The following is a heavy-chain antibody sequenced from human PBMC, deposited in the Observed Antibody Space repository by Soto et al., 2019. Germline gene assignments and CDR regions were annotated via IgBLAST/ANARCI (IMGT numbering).Heavy chain of an antibody. Sequence: GASVKVSCKASGYTFTSYGISWARQAPGQGLEWMGWISAYNGNTNYAQKLQGRVTMTTDTSTSTAYMELRSLRSDDTAVYYCARREGGAARAGYYYYYGMDVWGKGTRVTVSS. J-gene: IGHJ6*04. D-gene: IGHD6-6*01. CDR3: ARREGGAARAGYYYYYGMDV. CDR1: GYTFTSYG. V-gene: IGHV1-18*01. CDR2: ISAYNGNT.